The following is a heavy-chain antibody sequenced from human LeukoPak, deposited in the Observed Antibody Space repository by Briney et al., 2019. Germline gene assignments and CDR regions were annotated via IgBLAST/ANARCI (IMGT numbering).Heavy chain of an antibody. V-gene: IGHV3-23*01. CDR3: VSHILRRIDWLPTSSRDAFDV. J-gene: IGHJ3*01. CDR1: GLTFSSYA. Sequence: GGSLRLSCAASGLTFSSYAKSWVRQAPGKGLEWVSVISGSGGSTYYADSVKGRFTISRDNAKNSLSLQMNSLRAEDTAVYYCVSHILRRIDWLPTSSRDAFDVWGRGTMVTVSA. D-gene: IGHD3-9*01. CDR2: ISGSGGST.